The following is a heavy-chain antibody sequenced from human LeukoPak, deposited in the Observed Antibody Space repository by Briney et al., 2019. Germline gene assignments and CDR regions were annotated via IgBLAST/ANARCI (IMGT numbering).Heavy chain of an antibody. V-gene: IGHV3-33*01. D-gene: IGHD4-4*01. Sequence: GGSLRLSCAASGFTFSSYGTPWVRQAPGKGLEWVAVIWYDGSNKYYADSVKGRFTISRDNSKNTLYLQMNSLRAEDTAVYYCARGPPYSNYDFDYWGQGTLVTVSS. CDR1: GFTFSSYG. CDR2: IWYDGSNK. J-gene: IGHJ4*02. CDR3: ARGPPYSNYDFDY.